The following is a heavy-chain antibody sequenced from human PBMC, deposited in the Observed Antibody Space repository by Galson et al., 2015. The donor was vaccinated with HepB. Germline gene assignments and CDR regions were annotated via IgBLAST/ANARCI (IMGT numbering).Heavy chain of an antibody. Sequence: SLRLSCAASGFTFSSYAMHWVRQAPGKGLEYVSATSSNGGSTYYADSVKGRFTISRDNSKNTLYLQMSSLRAEDTAVYYCVKLQGTEYSGSYHYDYWGQRTLVTVSS. CDR1: GFTFSSYA. J-gene: IGHJ4*02. CDR2: TSSNGGST. D-gene: IGHD1-26*01. CDR3: VKLQGTEYSGSYHYDY. V-gene: IGHV3-64D*06.